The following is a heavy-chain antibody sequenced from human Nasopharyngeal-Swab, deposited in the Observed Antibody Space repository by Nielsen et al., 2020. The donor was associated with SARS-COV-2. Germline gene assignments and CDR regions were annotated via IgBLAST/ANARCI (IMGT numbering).Heavy chain of an antibody. J-gene: IGHJ3*02. CDR1: GGSISSYY. V-gene: IGHV4-59*13. CDR2: IYYSGST. D-gene: IGHD3-10*01. CDR3: ARRERLWLGDYGAFDI. Sequence: GSLRLSCTVSGGSISSYYWSWIRQPAGKGLEWIGYIYYSGSTNYNPSLKSRVTISVDTSKNHFSLKLSSVTAADTAVYYCARRERLWLGDYGAFDIWGQGTMVTVSS.